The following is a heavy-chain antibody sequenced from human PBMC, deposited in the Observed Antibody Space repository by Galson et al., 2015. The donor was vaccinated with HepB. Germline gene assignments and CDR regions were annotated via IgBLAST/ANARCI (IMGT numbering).Heavy chain of an antibody. D-gene: IGHD3-3*01. Sequence: SETLSLTCTVSGGSISSYYWSWIRQPPGKGLEWIGYIYYSGSTNYNPSLKSRVTISVDTSKNQFSLKLSSVTAADTAVYYCARLDYDFWSGDARYYYYYMDVWGKGTTVTVSS. V-gene: IGHV4-59*08. CDR2: IYYSGST. CDR1: GGSISSYY. CDR3: ARLDYDFWSGDARYYYYYMDV. J-gene: IGHJ6*03.